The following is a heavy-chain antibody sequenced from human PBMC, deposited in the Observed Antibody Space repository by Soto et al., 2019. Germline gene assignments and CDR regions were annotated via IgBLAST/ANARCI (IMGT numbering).Heavy chain of an antibody. CDR1: GFTFDDYA. CDR3: AKELGYSFPDAFDI. V-gene: IGHV3-9*01. D-gene: IGHD5-18*01. CDR2: ISWNSGSI. Sequence: EVQLVESGGGLVQPGRSLRLSCAASGFTFDDYAMHWVRQAPGKGLEWVSGISWNSGSIGYADSVKGRFTISRDNAKNSLYLQMNSLRAEDTALYYCAKELGYSFPDAFDIWGQGTMVTVSS. J-gene: IGHJ3*02.